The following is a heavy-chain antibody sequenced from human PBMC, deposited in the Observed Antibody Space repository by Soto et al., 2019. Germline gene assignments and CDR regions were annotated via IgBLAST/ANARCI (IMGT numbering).Heavy chain of an antibody. CDR1: GFTFNNYA. V-gene: IGHV3-23*01. Sequence: GGSLRLSCAASGFTFNNYAMAWVRQAPGKGLEWVSAISGSGSSTYYAESVKGRFTISRDNPKNTLHLQMNSLRAEDTAVYYCAKRGVYCITASCYQDYWGQGTLVTVSS. CDR3: AKRGVYCITASCYQDY. D-gene: IGHD2-2*01. CDR2: ISGSGSST. J-gene: IGHJ4*02.